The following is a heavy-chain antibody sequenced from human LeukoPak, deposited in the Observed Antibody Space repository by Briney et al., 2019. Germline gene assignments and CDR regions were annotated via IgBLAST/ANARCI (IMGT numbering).Heavy chain of an antibody. V-gene: IGHV4-59*01. J-gene: IGHJ4*02. CDR1: GGSISSYY. CDR3: ARTYTAMVATPFDY. CDR2: IYYSGST. D-gene: IGHD5-18*01. Sequence: PSETLSLTCTVSGGSISSYYWSWIRQPPGKGLEWIGYIYYSGSTNYNPSLKSRVTISVDTSKNQFSLKLSSVTAADTAVYYCARTYTAMVATPFDYWGQGTLVTVSS.